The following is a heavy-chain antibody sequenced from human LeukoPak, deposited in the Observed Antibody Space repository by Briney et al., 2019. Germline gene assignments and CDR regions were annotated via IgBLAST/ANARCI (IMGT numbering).Heavy chain of an antibody. Sequence: GGSLRLSCAASGFTFSSYSMNWVRQAPGKGLEWVSFISSSSSYIYYANSVKGRFTISRDNSKNTLFLQMNSLRAEDTAVYYCARPLPGYDSSGYTHHYWGQGTLVTVSS. D-gene: IGHD3-22*01. CDR3: ARPLPGYDSSGYTHHY. V-gene: IGHV3-21*01. CDR1: GFTFSSYS. CDR2: ISSSSSYI. J-gene: IGHJ4*02.